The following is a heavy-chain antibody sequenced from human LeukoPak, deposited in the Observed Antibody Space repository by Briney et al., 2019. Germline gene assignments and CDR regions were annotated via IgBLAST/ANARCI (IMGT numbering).Heavy chain of an antibody. J-gene: IGHJ4*02. V-gene: IGHV1-8*01. Sequence: GASVKVSCKASGYTFTSYDINWVRQATGQGLEWMGWMNPNSGNTGYAQKFQGRVTMTRNTSISTAYMELSSLRSEDTAVYYCARRGRAAPAVDYWGQGTLVTASS. D-gene: IGHD3-10*01. CDR1: GYTFTSYD. CDR3: ARRGRAAPAVDY. CDR2: MNPNSGNT.